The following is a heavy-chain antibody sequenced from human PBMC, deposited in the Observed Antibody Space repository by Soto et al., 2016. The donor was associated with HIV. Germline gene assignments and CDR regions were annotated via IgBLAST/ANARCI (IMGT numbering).Heavy chain of an antibody. J-gene: IGHJ5*02. CDR3: ARGEILPPKPEPRFDP. CDR2: IYHSGDT. CDR1: GGSISSSSW. V-gene: IGHV4-4*02. Sequence: QVQLQESGPGLVKPSGTLSLTCAVSGGSISSSSWWSWVRQPPGKGLEWIGEIYHSGDTNYNPSLKSRVTISVDKSKNQFSLRLTSVTAADTAVYYCARGEILPPKPEPRFDPWGQGTLVTVSS.